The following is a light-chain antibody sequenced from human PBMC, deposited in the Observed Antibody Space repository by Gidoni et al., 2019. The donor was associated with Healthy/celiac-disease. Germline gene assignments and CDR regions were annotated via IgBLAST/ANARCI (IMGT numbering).Light chain of an antibody. CDR1: QSVSSY. CDR3: QQRSNWPPAIT. CDR2: DAS. V-gene: IGKV3-11*01. Sequence: DIVLTQSPATLSLSPGERSTLSCSASQSVSSYLAWYQQKPGQAPRLLIYDASNRATGIPARFSGSGSGTDFTLTISSLEPEDFAVYYCQQRSNWPPAITFXXXTRLEIK. J-gene: IGKJ5*01.